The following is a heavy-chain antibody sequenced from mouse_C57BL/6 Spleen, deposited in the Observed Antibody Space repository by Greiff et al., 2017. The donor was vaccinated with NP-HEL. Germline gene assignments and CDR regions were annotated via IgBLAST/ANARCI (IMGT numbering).Heavy chain of an antibody. D-gene: IGHD6-5*01. V-gene: IGHV5-4*01. CDR2: ISDGGSYT. Sequence: EVHLVESGGGLVKPGGSLKLSCAASGFTFSSYAMSWVRQTPEQRLEWVATISDGGSYTYYPDNVTGRFTISRDNAKNNLYLQLSHLKSEDTAMYDCARDGAYDSTGAMDYWGQGTSVTVSS. CDR1: GFTFSSYA. J-gene: IGHJ4*01. CDR3: ARDGAYDSTGAMDY.